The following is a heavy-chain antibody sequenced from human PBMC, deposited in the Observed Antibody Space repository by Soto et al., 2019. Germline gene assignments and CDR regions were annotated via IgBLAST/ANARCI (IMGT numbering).Heavy chain of an antibody. D-gene: IGHD3-10*01. CDR2: INDSGDI. V-gene: IGHV4-34*02. CDR3: ARGLILWFGELSRRGGYYYYMDV. Sequence: QVQLQQWGAGLLKPSETLSLTCAVYGGSFSGYQWSWLRQTPGKGLEWSGGINDSGDINYNPSLKSRVTIVVDAAKKQISLKLSSVTAADTAVYYCARGLILWFGELSRRGGYYYYMDVWGKGTTVTVS. CDR1: GGSFSGYQ. J-gene: IGHJ6*03.